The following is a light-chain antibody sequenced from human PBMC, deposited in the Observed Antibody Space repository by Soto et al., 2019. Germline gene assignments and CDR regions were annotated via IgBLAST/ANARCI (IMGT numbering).Light chain of an antibody. V-gene: IGKV2D-29*01. CDR2: EIS. Sequence: DIVMTQTPLSLSVTPVQPASISCKSSQSLLNSDGRTYVYWYQQKPGQPPQLMISEISKRFSGVPERFSGSESVTDFTLKISRVEAEDVGVYYCMLSLHLPWSFGQGTKVE. J-gene: IGKJ1*01. CDR3: MLSLHLPWS. CDR1: QSLLNSDGRTY.